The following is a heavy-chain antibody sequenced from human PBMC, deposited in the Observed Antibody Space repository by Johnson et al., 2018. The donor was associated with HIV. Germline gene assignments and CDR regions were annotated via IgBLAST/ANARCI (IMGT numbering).Heavy chain of an antibody. CDR3: AKDQWSSSWTNDAFDF. V-gene: IGHV3-23*04. D-gene: IGHD6-13*01. J-gene: IGHJ3*01. CDR1: GFTFRTYV. CDR2: ISSVSDAT. Sequence: VQLVESGVGLVQPGGSLRLSCAASGFTFRTYVMNWVRQAPGKGLEWVAGISSVSDATYYADSVKGRFTISRDNSKNTLYLQMNSLRAEDTAVYYCAKDQWSSSWTNDAFDFWGQGTMVTVSS.